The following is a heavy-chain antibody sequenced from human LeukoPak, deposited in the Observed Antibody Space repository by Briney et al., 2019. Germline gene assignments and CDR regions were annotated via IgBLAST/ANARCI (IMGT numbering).Heavy chain of an antibody. D-gene: IGHD1-14*01. V-gene: IGHV4-61*01. Sequence: KPSETLSLTCTVSGGSVSSGTFDWSWIRQPPGKGLEWIGYIHNSGRTNYNPSLKSRVTGFVDTSKNQVSLRLSSVTAADTAVYYCARHGTISSESYFDYWGQGALVTVSS. CDR2: IHNSGRT. CDR3: ARHGTISSESYFDY. CDR1: GGSVSSGTFD. J-gene: IGHJ4*02.